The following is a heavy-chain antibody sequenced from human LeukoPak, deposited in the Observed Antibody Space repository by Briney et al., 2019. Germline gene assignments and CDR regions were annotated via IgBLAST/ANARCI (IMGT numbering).Heavy chain of an antibody. J-gene: IGHJ5*02. D-gene: IGHD5-18*01. Sequence: PGGSLRLSCAASGFTFSSYAMSWVRQAPGKGLEWVSAISGSGGSTYYADSVKGRFTISRDNSKNALYLQMNSLRAEDTAVYYCAKEIEGYSYVDWFDPWGQGTLVTVSS. CDR1: GFTFSSYA. CDR3: AKEIEGYSYVDWFDP. CDR2: ISGSGGST. V-gene: IGHV3-23*01.